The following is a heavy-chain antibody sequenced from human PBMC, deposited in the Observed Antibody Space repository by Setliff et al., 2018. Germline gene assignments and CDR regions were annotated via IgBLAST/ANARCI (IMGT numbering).Heavy chain of an antibody. CDR3: ARVALVVVIRNAFDI. V-gene: IGHV4-31*02. CDR2: IYYSGST. CDR1: GFTFSSYS. Sequence: LRLSCAASGFTFSSYSMNWIRQHPGKGLEWIGYIYYSGSTYYNPSLKSRVTISVDTSKNQFSLKLSSVTAADTAVYYCARVALVVVIRNAFDIWGQGTMVTVSS. J-gene: IGHJ3*02. D-gene: IGHD2-21*01.